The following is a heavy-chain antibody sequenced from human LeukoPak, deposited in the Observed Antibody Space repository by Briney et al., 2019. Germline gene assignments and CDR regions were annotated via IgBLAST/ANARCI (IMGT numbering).Heavy chain of an antibody. CDR1: GGSISSSSYY. CDR2: IYYSGST. CDR3: ARRSIAVARNYYGMDV. J-gene: IGHJ6*02. V-gene: IGHV4-39*01. D-gene: IGHD6-19*01. Sequence: SETLSLTCTVSGGSISSSSYYWGWIRQPPGKGLEWIGSIYYSGSTYYNPSLKSRVTIPVDTPKNQFSLKLSSVTAADTAVYYCARRSIAVARNYYGMDVWGQGTTVTVSS.